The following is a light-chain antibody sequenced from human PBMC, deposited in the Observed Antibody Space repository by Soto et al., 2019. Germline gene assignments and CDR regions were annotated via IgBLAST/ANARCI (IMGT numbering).Light chain of an antibody. V-gene: IGLV2-14*01. CDR3: SSFSVASPL. Sequence: QSALTQPASVSGSPGQSITISCTGTSSDVGGYNHVSWYQQHPGKAPKLMIYDVSSRPSGVSHRFSGSKSGNTASLTISGLQAEDEADYYCSSFSVASPLFGTGTKLTVL. J-gene: IGLJ1*01. CDR2: DVS. CDR1: SSDVGGYNH.